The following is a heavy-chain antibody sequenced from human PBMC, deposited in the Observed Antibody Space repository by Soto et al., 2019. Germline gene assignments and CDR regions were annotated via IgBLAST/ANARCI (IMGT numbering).Heavy chain of an antibody. CDR2: ISAYNGNT. Sequence: ASVKVSCKASGYTFTSYGISWVRQAPGQGLEWMGWISAYNGNTNYAQKLQGRVTMTTDTSTSTAYMELRSLRSDDTAVYYCARDPGSGYYDYYGMDVWGQGTTVTVPS. CDR3: ARDPGSGYYDYYGMDV. CDR1: GYTFTSYG. J-gene: IGHJ6*02. V-gene: IGHV1-18*04. D-gene: IGHD2-15*01.